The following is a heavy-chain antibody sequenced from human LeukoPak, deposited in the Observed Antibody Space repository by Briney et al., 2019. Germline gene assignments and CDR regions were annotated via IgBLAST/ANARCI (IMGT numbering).Heavy chain of an antibody. Sequence: GGSLRLSCAASGFTFSNYWMSWVRQAPGKGLEWVANIKQDGSEKYYVDSVKGRFTISRDNAKNSLYLQMNGLRAEDTAVYYCARDTTGYYYYYYMDVWGKGTTVTVSS. CDR3: ARDTTGYYYYYYMDV. CDR2: IKQDGSEK. D-gene: IGHD1-14*01. J-gene: IGHJ6*03. V-gene: IGHV3-7*01. CDR1: GFTFSNYW.